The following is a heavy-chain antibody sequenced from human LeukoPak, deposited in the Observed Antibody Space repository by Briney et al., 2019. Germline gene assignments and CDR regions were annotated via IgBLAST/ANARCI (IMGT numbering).Heavy chain of an antibody. V-gene: IGHV1-18*01. J-gene: IGHJ5*02. Sequence: ASVKVSCKASGYTFTSYGISWVRQAPGQGLEWMGWISAYNGNTNYAQKLQGRVTMTTDTSTSTAYMELRSLRSDDTAVYYCAGRPIAAALAGFDPWGQGTLVTVSS. CDR1: GYTFTSYG. CDR2: ISAYNGNT. CDR3: AGRPIAAALAGFDP. D-gene: IGHD6-13*01.